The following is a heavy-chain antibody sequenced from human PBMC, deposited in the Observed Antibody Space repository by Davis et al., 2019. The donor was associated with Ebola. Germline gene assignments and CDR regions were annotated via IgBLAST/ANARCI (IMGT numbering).Heavy chain of an antibody. CDR1: GFTFSSYA. Sequence: PGGSLRLSCAASGFTFSSYAMHWVRQAPGKGLEWVAVISYDGSNKYYADSVKGRFTISRDNSKNTLYLQMNSLRAEDTAVYYCARGPPYDSSGYWGQGTLVTVSS. D-gene: IGHD3-22*01. CDR2: ISYDGSNK. CDR3: ARGPPYDSSGY. J-gene: IGHJ4*02. V-gene: IGHV3-30*14.